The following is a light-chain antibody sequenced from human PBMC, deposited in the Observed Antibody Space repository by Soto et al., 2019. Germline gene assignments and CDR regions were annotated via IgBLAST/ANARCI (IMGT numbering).Light chain of an antibody. J-gene: IGKJ1*01. CDR2: AAS. V-gene: IGKV1-9*01. CDR1: QDISGY. CDR3: QQTNDYPWT. Sequence: DIQLTQSPSFLSASVGDRVTITCRASQDISGYLAWFQQNPGKAPKLLISAASTLQSGVPSRFSGSRSGTEFTLTLSSLQPDDFATYHCQQTNDYPWTFGQGTKVEIK.